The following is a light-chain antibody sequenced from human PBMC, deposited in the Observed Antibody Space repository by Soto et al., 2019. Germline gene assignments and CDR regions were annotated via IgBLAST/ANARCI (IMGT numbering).Light chain of an antibody. CDR2: KAS. J-gene: IGKJ1*01. CDR3: IQGTPWPPT. V-gene: IGKV2-30*01. Sequence: DVVMTQSPLSLPVTLGQPASISCRSSRSLVYSDGNAYLNWFHQRPGQSPRRLIYKASNRDSGVPEGFGGRGSGTVFTLHINRVEAGDVGVYYCIQGTPWPPTFARGTRVKIE. CDR1: RSLVYSDGNAY.